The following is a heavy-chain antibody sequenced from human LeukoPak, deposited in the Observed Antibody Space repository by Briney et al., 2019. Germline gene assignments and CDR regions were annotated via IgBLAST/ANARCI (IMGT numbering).Heavy chain of an antibody. V-gene: IGHV4-59*01. CDR1: GGSISSYY. CDR3: ASFLAVAGTFTFDY. J-gene: IGHJ4*02. CDR2: IYYSGST. D-gene: IGHD6-19*01. Sequence: SQTLSLTCTVSGGSISSYYWSWIRQPPGKGLEWIGYIYYSGSTNYNPSLKSRVTISVDTSKNQFSLKLSSVTAADTAVYYCASFLAVAGTFTFDYWGQGTLVTVSS.